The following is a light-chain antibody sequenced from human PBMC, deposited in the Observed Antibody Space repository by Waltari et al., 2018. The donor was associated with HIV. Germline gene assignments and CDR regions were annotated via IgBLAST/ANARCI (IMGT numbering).Light chain of an antibody. Sequence: SYELTQPPSVSVSPGQTASIACSGDPLRYKYACWYQQKPGQSPVLVLCQDTKRPSGVPERFSGSNSGNTATLTISETQAMDEADYFCQTWDTTTVIFGGGTRLTVL. CDR2: QDT. CDR1: PLRYKY. V-gene: IGLV3-1*01. CDR3: QTWDTTTVI. J-gene: IGLJ2*01.